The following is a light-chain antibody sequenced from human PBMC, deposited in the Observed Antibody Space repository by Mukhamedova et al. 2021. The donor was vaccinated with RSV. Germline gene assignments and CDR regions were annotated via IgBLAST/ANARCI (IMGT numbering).Light chain of an antibody. Sequence: YAASSLQSGVPSKFSGSRSGADFTLTINSLQPEDFATYYCQQYETYPYTFGPGTEVDMK. CDR2: AAS. CDR3: QQYETYPYT. J-gene: IGKJ3*01. V-gene: IGKV1-16*02.